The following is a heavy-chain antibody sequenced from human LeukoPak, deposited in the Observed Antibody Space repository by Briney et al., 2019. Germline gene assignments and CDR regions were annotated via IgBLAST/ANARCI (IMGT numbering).Heavy chain of an antibody. D-gene: IGHD4-17*01. Sequence: SQTLSLTCTVSGGSISSGDYYWSWIRQPPGKGLEWIGYIYYSGSTYYNPSLKSRVTISVDTSKNQFSLELSSVTAADTAVYYCARGQMTVTSRFDLWGRGTLVTVSS. V-gene: IGHV4-30-4*01. CDR2: IYYSGST. J-gene: IGHJ2*01. CDR3: ARGQMTVTSRFDL. CDR1: GGSISSGDYY.